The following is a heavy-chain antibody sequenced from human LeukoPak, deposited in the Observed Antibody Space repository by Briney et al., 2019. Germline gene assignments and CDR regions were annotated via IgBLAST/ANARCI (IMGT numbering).Heavy chain of an antibody. CDR3: ARRRNSYGGKLYYFDY. CDR2: IYYSGST. V-gene: IGHV4-59*08. D-gene: IGHD4-23*01. CDR1: GGSISSYY. J-gene: IGHJ4*02. Sequence: PSETLSLTCTVSGGSISSYYWSWIRQPPGKGLEWIGYIYYSGSTNYNPSLKSRVTISVDTSKNQFSLKLSSVTAADTAVYYCARRRNSYGGKLYYFDYWGQGTLVTVSS.